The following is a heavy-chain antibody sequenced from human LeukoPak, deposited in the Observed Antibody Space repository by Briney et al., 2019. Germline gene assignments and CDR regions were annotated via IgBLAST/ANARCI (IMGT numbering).Heavy chain of an antibody. V-gene: IGHV3-66*01. Sequence: GGSLRLSCAASGFTVSSNYMSWVRQAPGKGLEWVSVIYSGGSTYYADSVKGRFTISRDNSKNTLYLQMNSLRAEDTAVYYCARGPVSSSGFFGYWGQGTLVTVSS. CDR2: IYSGGST. CDR1: GFTVSSNY. CDR3: ARGPVSSSGFFGY. D-gene: IGHD6-19*01. J-gene: IGHJ4*02.